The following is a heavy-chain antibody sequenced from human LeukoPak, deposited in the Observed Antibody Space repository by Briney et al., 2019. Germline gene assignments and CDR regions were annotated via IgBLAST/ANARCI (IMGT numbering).Heavy chain of an antibody. CDR2: ISGSGGST. D-gene: IGHD3-3*01. V-gene: IGHV3-23*01. CDR1: GFTFSSYA. J-gene: IGHJ3*02. Sequence: GGSLRLSCAASGFTFSSYAMSWVRQAPGKGLGWVSAISGSGGSTYYADSVKGRFTISRDNSKNTLYLQMNSLRAEDTAVYYCARGYYDFWSGYFGAFDIWGQGTMVTVSS. CDR3: ARGYYDFWSGYFGAFDI.